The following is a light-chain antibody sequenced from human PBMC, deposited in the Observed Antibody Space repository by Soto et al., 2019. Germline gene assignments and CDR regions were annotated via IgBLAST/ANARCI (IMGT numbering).Light chain of an antibody. V-gene: IGKV3-11*01. CDR1: QTVSSF. J-gene: IGKJ2*01. Sequence: EIVLSQSPAILSLSPGDRATLSCRATQTVSSFLAWYQQKPGQAPRLLIYDTSNRATGVPARFSASGSGTNLTLKISSLEHEDFAVYFCQQRYNLPPTFGQGTKLEIK. CDR3: QQRYNLPPT. CDR2: DTS.